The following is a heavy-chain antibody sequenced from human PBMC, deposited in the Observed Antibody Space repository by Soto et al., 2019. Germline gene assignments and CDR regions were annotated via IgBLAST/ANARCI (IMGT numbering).Heavy chain of an antibody. V-gene: IGHV3-9*01. Sequence: EVQLVESGGGLVQPGRSLRLSCAASGFTFDDYAMHWVRQPPGKGLEWVSGISWNSGNIGYADSVKGRFTISRDNAKNSLYLQMNSVRAEDTAFYYCAKDNVQGNYDFWSGYLDVWGKGTTVTVSS. D-gene: IGHD3-3*01. CDR3: AKDNVQGNYDFWSGYLDV. J-gene: IGHJ6*04. CDR1: GFTFDDYA. CDR2: ISWNSGNI.